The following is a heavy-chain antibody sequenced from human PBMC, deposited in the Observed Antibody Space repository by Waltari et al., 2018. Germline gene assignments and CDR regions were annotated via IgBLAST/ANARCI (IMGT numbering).Heavy chain of an antibody. CDR2: ILRCGST. J-gene: IGHJ4*02. CDR1: GSTFSTYA. CDR3: AKMFSGHYSFDY. V-gene: IGHV3-23*01. D-gene: IGHD3-22*01. Sequence: EVQLLESGGGLAQPGGSLRLPCAASGSTFSTYAMSWVRQAPGEGWEWVAPILRCGSTFYSDSVKGRLTISTDKSKNTLYLQMNSRRAEDTATYYCAKMFSGHYSFDYWGQGTLVTVSS.